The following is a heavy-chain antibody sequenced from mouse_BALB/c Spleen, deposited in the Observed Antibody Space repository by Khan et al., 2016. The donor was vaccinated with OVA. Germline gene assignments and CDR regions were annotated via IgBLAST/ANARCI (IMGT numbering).Heavy chain of an antibody. J-gene: IGHJ3*01. CDR1: GFNIKDTY. D-gene: IGHD2-14*01. CDR3: ASLYYRSAWFAY. Sequence: VQLKQSGAELVKPGASVKLSCTTSGFNIKDTYIHWVKQRPEQGLEWIGRIDPPNDNTKYAPKFQGKATITADTSSNTAYLQLSSLTSEDTAVYYCASLYYRSAWFAYWGQGTLVTVSA. V-gene: IGHV14-3*02. CDR2: IDPPNDNT.